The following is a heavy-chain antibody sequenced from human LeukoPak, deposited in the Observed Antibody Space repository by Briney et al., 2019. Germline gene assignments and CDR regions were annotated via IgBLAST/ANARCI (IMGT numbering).Heavy chain of an antibody. Sequence: GASVKVSCKASGGTFSSYAISWVRQAPGQGLEWMGGIIPIFGTANYAQKFQGRVTITADESTSTAYMELSSLRSEDTAVYYCAREGSGSYIRGFDPWGQGTLVTVSS. D-gene: IGHD1-26*01. J-gene: IGHJ5*02. V-gene: IGHV1-69*01. CDR2: IIPIFGTA. CDR3: AREGSGSYIRGFDP. CDR1: GGTFSSYA.